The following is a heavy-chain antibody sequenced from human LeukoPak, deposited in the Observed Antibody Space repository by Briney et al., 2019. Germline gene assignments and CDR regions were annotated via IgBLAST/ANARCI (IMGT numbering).Heavy chain of an antibody. J-gene: IGHJ5*02. D-gene: IGHD2-15*01. CDR1: GGSLSGYK. CDR2: INHSGST. V-gene: IGHV4-34*01. CDR3: ASRYCSGGDCYSWFDL. Sequence: SETLSLTCAVYGGSLSGYKCSWIRQPPGKGLEWIGEINHSGSTNYNPSLKSRIIISVGTSKNQFSLKLSSVTAADTAVYYCASRYCSGGDCYSWFDLWGQGILVTVSS.